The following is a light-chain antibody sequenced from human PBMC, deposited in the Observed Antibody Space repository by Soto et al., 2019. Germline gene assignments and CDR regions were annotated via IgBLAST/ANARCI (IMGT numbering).Light chain of an antibody. CDR2: GAS. V-gene: IGKV3-20*01. CDR1: QSVSSSY. J-gene: IGKJ1*01. CDR3: QQYGSSPRT. Sequence: EIVLTQSPGTLSLSPGEGATLYCRASQSVSSSYLAWYQQKPGQAPRLLIYGASSRATGIPDRFSGSGSGTDFTLTISRLEPEDFAVYYCQQYGSSPRTFGQGTKVDI.